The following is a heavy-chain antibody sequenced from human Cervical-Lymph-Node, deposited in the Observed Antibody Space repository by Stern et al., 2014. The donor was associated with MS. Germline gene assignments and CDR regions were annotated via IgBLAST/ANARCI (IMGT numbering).Heavy chain of an antibody. D-gene: IGHD4-17*01. Sequence: EVQLVESGGGLVKPGGSLRLSCAASGFTFTTYTMNWVPQAPGKGLEWVASISGSTRYIFYAASVKGRFTISRDNARNSVFLQMRSLRAADTAVYYCAREGATVTLNYFDPWGQGTLVTVSS. CDR1: GFTFTTYT. J-gene: IGHJ5*02. CDR3: AREGATVTLNYFDP. CDR2: ISGSTRYI. V-gene: IGHV3-21*04.